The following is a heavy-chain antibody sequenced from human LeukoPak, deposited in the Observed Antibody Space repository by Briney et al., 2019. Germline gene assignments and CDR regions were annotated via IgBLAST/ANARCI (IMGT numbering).Heavy chain of an antibody. Sequence: PSETLSLTCTVSGGSISSSGYYWSWIRQPPEKGLEWIGAIYYSGSTYYNPSLKSRVTISLDTSKNQFSLKLSSVTAADTAVYYCAREVVVTAMAWYFDLWGRGTLVTVSS. CDR3: AREVVVTAMAWYFDL. CDR2: IYYSGST. V-gene: IGHV4-39*07. J-gene: IGHJ2*01. CDR1: GGSISSSGYY. D-gene: IGHD2-21*02.